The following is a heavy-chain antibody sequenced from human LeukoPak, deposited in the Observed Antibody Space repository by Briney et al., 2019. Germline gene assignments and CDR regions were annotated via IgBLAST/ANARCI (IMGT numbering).Heavy chain of an antibody. CDR2: IYYSGST. D-gene: IGHD4-23*01. J-gene: IGHJ4*02. V-gene: IGHV4-39*07. Sequence: SETLSLTCTVSGGSISSSSYYWGWIRQPPGKGLEWIGSIYYSGSTYCNPSLKSRVTISVDTSKNQFSLKLSSVTAADTAVYYCARSPKDYGGNSKFDYWGQGTLVTVSS. CDR3: ARSPKDYGGNSKFDY. CDR1: GGSISSSSYY.